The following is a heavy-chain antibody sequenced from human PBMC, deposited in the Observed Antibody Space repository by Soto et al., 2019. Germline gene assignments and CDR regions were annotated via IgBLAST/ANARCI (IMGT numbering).Heavy chain of an antibody. Sequence: QVQLQQWGAGLLKPSETLSLTCAVYGGSFSGYYWSWIRQPPGKGLEWIGEINHSGRTNYNPSLKSRVTISVDTSKNQFSLHLSSVTAADTAVYYCAARLLAQLWFPADYWGQGTLVTVSS. CDR3: AARLLAQLWFPADY. J-gene: IGHJ4*02. CDR2: INHSGRT. D-gene: IGHD5-18*01. CDR1: GGSFSGYY. V-gene: IGHV4-34*01.